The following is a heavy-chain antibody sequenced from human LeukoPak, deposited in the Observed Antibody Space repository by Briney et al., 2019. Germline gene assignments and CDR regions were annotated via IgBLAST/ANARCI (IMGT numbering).Heavy chain of an antibody. V-gene: IGHV4-39*01. J-gene: IGHJ6*03. CDR3: ARTNHDYGDYGDYYYYMDV. CDR1: GGSISSSSYY. Sequence: SETLSLTCTVSGGSISSSSYYRGWIHQPPGKGLEWIGRIYYSGSTYYNPSLKSRVTISVDTSKNQFSLKLSSVTAADTAVYYCARTNHDYGDYGDYYYYMDVWGKGTTVTVSS. D-gene: IGHD4-17*01. CDR2: IYYSGST.